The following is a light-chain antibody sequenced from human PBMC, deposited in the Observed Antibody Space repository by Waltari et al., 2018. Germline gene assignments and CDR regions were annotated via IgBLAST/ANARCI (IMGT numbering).Light chain of an antibody. CDR1: QGVGHN. J-gene: IGKJ1*01. CDR3: QQYKDWPRT. V-gene: IGKV3-15*01. CDR2: GAS. Sequence: ASQGVGHNLAWYEQNPSQSRRRIRDGASTRATGMAERSSGRGSGTEFTLTISSLQSEDCALYYCQQYKDWPRTFGQGSKVEI.